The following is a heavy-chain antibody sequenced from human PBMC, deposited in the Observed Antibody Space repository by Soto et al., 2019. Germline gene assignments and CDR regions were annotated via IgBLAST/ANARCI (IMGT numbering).Heavy chain of an antibody. V-gene: IGHV4-30-2*01. CDR3: AAGGGLPRYY. D-gene: IGHD5-12*01. CDR2: IYHSGST. J-gene: IGHJ4*02. Sequence: QLQLQESGSGLVKPSQTLSLTCAVSGGSISSGGYSWSWIRQPQGKGLEWIGYIYHSGSTYYNPSRKRRATISVDRSKNQFSLKLRSVTAADTAVYYCAAGGGLPRYYWGQGTLVTVSS. CDR1: GGSISSGGYS.